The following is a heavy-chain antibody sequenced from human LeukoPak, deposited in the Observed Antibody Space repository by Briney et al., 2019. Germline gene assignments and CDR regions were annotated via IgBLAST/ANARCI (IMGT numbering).Heavy chain of an antibody. CDR3: ATYCTGGSCDSEDYYYGMDA. D-gene: IGHD2-15*01. CDR2: ISAYNGNT. V-gene: IGHV1-18*04. Sequence: ASVKVSCKASGYTFTGYYMHWVRQAPGQGLEWMGWISAYNGNTNYAKKFQGRVTLTTDTSTSTAYMELGSLRSDDTALYYCATYCTGGSCDSEDYYYGMDAWGQGTTVTVSS. J-gene: IGHJ6*02. CDR1: GYTFTGYY.